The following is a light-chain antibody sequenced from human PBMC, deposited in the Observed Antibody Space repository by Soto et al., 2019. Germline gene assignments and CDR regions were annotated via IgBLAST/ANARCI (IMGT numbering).Light chain of an antibody. Sequence: EIVLTQSPGTLSLSPGERATLSCRASQSVSSSYLAWYQQKPGQAPRLLMYGASSRATGVPDRFSGSGSGTDSTLTISRLEPEDFAVYYCQQYGSSPATFGGGTKVEIK. J-gene: IGKJ4*01. CDR1: QSVSSSY. CDR3: QQYGSSPAT. V-gene: IGKV3-20*01. CDR2: GAS.